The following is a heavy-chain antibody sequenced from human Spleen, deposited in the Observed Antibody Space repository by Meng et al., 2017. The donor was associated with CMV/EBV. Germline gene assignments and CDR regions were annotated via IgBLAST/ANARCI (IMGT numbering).Heavy chain of an antibody. D-gene: IGHD2-8*01. CDR2: INHSGST. Sequence: SETLSLTCAVYGGSFSGYYWSWIRQPPGKGLEWIGEINHSGSTNYNPSLKSRVTISVDTSKNQFSLKLSSVTAADTAVYYCARQLRVMVYANYYYYGRDVWGQGTTVTVSS. CDR1: GGSFSGYY. J-gene: IGHJ6*02. CDR3: ARQLRVMVYANYYYYGRDV. V-gene: IGHV4-34*01.